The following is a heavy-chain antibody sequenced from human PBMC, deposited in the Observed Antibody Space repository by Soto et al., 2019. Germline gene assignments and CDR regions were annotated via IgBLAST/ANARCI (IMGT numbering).Heavy chain of an antibody. V-gene: IGHV3-23*01. CDR1: GFTFSSYA. CDR2: ISGSGGST. D-gene: IGHD3-9*01. Sequence: WGSLRLSCAASGFTFSSYAMSWVRQAPGKGLEWVSAISGSGGSTYYADSVKGRFTISRDNSKNTLYMQMNRLRAEDTAVYYCAKMGYDILTGYYEPGTAYFDYWGQGTLVTVSS. CDR3: AKMGYDILTGYYEPGTAYFDY. J-gene: IGHJ4*02.